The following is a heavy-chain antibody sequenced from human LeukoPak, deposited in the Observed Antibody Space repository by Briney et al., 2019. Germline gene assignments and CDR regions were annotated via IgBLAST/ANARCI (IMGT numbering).Heavy chain of an antibody. Sequence: KPSETLSLTCTVSGVSISSYHWSWIRQPPVKGLEWIGYIYNSGSTNYNPSLKSRVTISVDTSKNQVSLKVSSVTAADTAVYYCARKDGDYWGQGILVTVSS. J-gene: IGHJ4*02. CDR1: GVSISSYH. D-gene: IGHD2-15*01. V-gene: IGHV4-59*01. CDR2: IYNSGST. CDR3: ARKDGDY.